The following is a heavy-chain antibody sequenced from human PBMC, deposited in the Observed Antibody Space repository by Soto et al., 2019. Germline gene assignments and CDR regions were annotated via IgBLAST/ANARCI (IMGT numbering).Heavy chain of an antibody. J-gene: IGHJ6*04. V-gene: IGHV4-34*01. D-gene: IGHD3-3*01. CDR1: GGSFSGYY. CDR3: ARLFGVVYYYYGMDV. Sequence: SETLSLTCAVYGGSFSGYYWSWIRQPPGKGLEWIGEINHSGSTNYNPSLKSRVTISVDTSKNQFSLKLSSVTAADTAVYYCARLFGVVYYYYGMDVWGKGTTVTVSS. CDR2: INHSGST.